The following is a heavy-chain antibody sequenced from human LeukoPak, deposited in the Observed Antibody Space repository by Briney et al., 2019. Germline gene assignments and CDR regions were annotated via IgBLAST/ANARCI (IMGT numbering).Heavy chain of an antibody. CDR2: INPNSGGT. Sequence: ASVKVSCKASGYTFTGYYMHWVRQAPGQGLEWMGWINPNSGGTNYAQKSQGRVTMTRDMSTSTVYMELSSLRSEDTAVYYCARLSGSYIRGSVGYYYYYMDVWGKGTTVTVSS. D-gene: IGHD1-26*01. J-gene: IGHJ6*03. CDR1: GYTFTGYY. CDR3: ARLSGSYIRGSVGYYYYYMDV. V-gene: IGHV1-2*02.